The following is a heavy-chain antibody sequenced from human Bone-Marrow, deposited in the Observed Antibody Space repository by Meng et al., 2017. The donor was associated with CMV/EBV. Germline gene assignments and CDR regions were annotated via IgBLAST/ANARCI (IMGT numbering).Heavy chain of an antibody. D-gene: IGHD3-3*01. J-gene: IGHJ5*02. Sequence: SETLSLTCSVSGGSISSSNYYWGWIRQPPGKGLEWIGNIYYSGSAHYNPSLQSRVTISEDTSKNQFSLKLSSVTAADTAVYYCARSRGDTVVGVFRGLDWFDPWGQGTRVTGSS. V-gene: IGHV4-39*07. CDR3: ARSRGDTVVGVFRGLDWFDP. CDR2: IYYSGSA. CDR1: GGSISSSNYY.